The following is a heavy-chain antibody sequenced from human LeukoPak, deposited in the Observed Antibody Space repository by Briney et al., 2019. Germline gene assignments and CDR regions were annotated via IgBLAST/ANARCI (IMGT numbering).Heavy chain of an antibody. D-gene: IGHD6-19*01. CDR3: ARVAVAGTWFDP. J-gene: IGHJ5*02. Sequence: PSETLSLTCAVSGGSISSGGYSWSWIRQPPGKGLEWIGYIYHSGSTYYNPSLKSRVTISVDRSKNQFSPKLSSVTAADTAVYYCARVAVAGTWFDPWGQGTLVTVSS. CDR2: IYHSGST. CDR1: GGSISSGGYS. V-gene: IGHV4-30-2*01.